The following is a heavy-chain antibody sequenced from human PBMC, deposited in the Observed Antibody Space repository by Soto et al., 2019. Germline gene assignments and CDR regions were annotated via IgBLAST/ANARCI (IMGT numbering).Heavy chain of an antibody. J-gene: IGHJ6*02. V-gene: IGHV4-39*01. CDR3: ARPLLYDFWSGPPSKYYYYYGMDV. Sequence: KTSETLSLTCTVSGGSISSSSYYWGWIRQPPGKGLEWIGSIYYSGSTYYNPSLKSRVTISVDTSKNQFSLKLSSVTAADTAVYYCARPLLYDFWSGPPSKYYYYYGMDVWGQGTTVTVSS. CDR1: GGSISSSSYY. D-gene: IGHD3-3*01. CDR2: IYYSGST.